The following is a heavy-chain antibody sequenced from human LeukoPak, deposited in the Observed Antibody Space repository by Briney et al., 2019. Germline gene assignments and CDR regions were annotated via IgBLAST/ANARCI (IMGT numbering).Heavy chain of an antibody. CDR1: GYSISSGYY. Sequence: PETLSLTCTVSGYSISSGYYWGWIRLPPGKGLEWIGSIYHSGSTYYNPSLKSRVTISVDTSKNQFSLKLSSVTAADTAVYYCARGKQLVLFDYWGQGTLVTVSS. J-gene: IGHJ4*02. CDR2: IYHSGST. D-gene: IGHD6-6*01. CDR3: ARGKQLVLFDY. V-gene: IGHV4-38-2*02.